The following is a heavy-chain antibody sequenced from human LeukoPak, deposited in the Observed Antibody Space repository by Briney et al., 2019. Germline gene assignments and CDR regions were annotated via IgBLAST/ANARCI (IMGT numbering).Heavy chain of an antibody. Sequence: PGGSLRLSCAASGFTFSSYGMHWVRQAPGKGLEWVVFIRYDGSNKYYADSVKGRFTISRDNSKNTLYLQMNSLRAEDTAVYYCAREIFWSGYFSNLHFDYWGQGTLVTVSS. CDR2: IRYDGSNK. D-gene: IGHD3-3*01. J-gene: IGHJ4*02. V-gene: IGHV3-30*02. CDR1: GFTFSSYG. CDR3: AREIFWSGYFSNLHFDY.